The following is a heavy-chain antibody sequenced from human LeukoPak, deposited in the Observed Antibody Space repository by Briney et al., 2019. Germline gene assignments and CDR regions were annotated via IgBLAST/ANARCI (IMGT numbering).Heavy chain of an antibody. J-gene: IGHJ4*02. CDR3: AKAVNTPLGYRSGGSCPPGY. CDR2: ISGSGGST. D-gene: IGHD2-15*01. CDR1: GFTFSSYA. Sequence: PGGSLRLSCAASGFTFSSYAMSWVRQAPGKGLEWVSAISGSGGSTYYADSVKGRFTISRDNSKNTLYLQMNSLRAEDTAVYYCAKAVNTPLGYRSGGSCPPGYWGQGTLVTVSS. V-gene: IGHV3-23*01.